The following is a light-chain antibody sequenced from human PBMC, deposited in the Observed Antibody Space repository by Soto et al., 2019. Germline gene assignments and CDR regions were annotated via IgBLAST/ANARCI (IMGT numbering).Light chain of an antibody. Sequence: DIQMTQSPSTLSGSVGDRVTITCRASQTISSWLAWYQQKPGKAPKLLIYKASTLKSGVPSRFSGSGSWTEFTLHLSSLQPYDFATYYCQHYNSYSEAFGQGTKVELK. CDR3: QHYNSYSEA. CDR2: KAS. V-gene: IGKV1-5*03. J-gene: IGKJ1*01. CDR1: QTISSW.